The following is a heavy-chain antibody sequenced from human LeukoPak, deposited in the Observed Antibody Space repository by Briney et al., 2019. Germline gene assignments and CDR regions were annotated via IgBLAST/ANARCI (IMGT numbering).Heavy chain of an antibody. CDR3: AKLLYYYDSSQPY. J-gene: IGHJ4*02. D-gene: IGHD3-22*01. V-gene: IGHV3-30*18. CDR2: VSSDGSID. Sequence: GGSLRLSCAASGFTFSSYGMHWVRQAPGKGLEWVAVVSSDGSIDYYADSVRGRFTISRDNSKNTLYLQMNSLRAEDTAVYYCAKLLYYYDSSQPYWGQGTLVTVSS. CDR1: GFTFSSYG.